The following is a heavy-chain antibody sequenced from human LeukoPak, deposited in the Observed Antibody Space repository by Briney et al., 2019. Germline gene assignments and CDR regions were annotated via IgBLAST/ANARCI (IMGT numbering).Heavy chain of an antibody. CDR3: ARPPDILTGENFDY. Sequence: ASVKVSCKASGGTFSSYAISWVRQAPGQGLEWMGWINPNSGGTNYAQKFQGRVTMTRDTSISTAYTELSRLRSDDTAVYYCARPPDILTGENFDYWGQGTLVTVSS. CDR2: INPNSGGT. J-gene: IGHJ4*02. V-gene: IGHV1-2*02. CDR1: GGTFSSYA. D-gene: IGHD3-9*01.